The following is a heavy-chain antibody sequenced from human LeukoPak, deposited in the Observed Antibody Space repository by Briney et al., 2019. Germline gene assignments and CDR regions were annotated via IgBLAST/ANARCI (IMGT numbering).Heavy chain of an antibody. Sequence: PGGSLRLSCAASGFTFSSYGMSWVRQAPGKGLEWVSAISGSGGSTYYADSVKGRFTISRDNSKNTLYLQMNSLRAEDTAVYYCAKDRVAVPYYFDYWGQGTLVTVSS. CDR3: AKDRVAVPYYFDY. CDR1: GFTFSSYG. J-gene: IGHJ4*02. D-gene: IGHD2-15*01. CDR2: ISGSGGST. V-gene: IGHV3-23*01.